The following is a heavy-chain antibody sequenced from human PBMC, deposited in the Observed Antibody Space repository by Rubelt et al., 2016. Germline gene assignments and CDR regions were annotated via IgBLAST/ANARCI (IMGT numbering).Heavy chain of an antibody. V-gene: IGHV2-5*02. J-gene: IGHJ3*02. Sequence: QITLKESGPTLVKPTQTLTLTCTFSGFSLSTSGVGVGWIRQPPGKALEWLALIYWDDNKRYNPSLKARLTITKDTSKNQVVLTMPHMNPVDTAAYYCAQRLVGHTTAFLAFDSWGQGTLVTVSS. CDR2: IYWDDNK. CDR1: GFSLSTSGVG. D-gene: IGHD1-26*01. CDR3: AQRLVGHTTAFLAFDS.